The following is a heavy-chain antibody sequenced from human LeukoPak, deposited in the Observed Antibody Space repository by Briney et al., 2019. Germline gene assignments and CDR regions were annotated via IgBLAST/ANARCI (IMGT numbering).Heavy chain of an antibody. CDR2: MNPNSGNT. CDR1: GYTFTSYD. CDR3: ARDHYYDSSGYLGYFDY. Sequence: ASVKVSCKASGYTFTSYDINWVRQATGQGLEWMGWMNPNSGNTGYAQKFQGRVTITTDESTSTAYMELSSLRSEDTAVYYCARDHYYDSSGYLGYFDYWGQGTLVTVSS. J-gene: IGHJ4*02. V-gene: IGHV1-8*03. D-gene: IGHD3-22*01.